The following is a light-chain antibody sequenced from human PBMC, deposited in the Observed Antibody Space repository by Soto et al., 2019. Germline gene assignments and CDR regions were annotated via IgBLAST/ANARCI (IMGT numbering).Light chain of an antibody. V-gene: IGKV2-30*01. CDR2: QVF. CDR3: MQGTPSPHT. CDR1: QSFVYSAGNTY. Sequence: DVVMTQSPLSLPVTLGQPASISCRSSQSFVYSAGNTYLNWFHQRPGQSPRRLIYQVFTRDSGVPDRFSGVGSGTDFTLKIDRVEADDVGVYYCMQGTPSPHTIGEGTTVESK. J-gene: IGKJ4*01.